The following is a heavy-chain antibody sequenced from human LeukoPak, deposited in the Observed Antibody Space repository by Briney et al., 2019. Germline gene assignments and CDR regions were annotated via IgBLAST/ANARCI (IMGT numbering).Heavy chain of an antibody. D-gene: IGHD6-13*01. CDR2: ISGSGGTT. J-gene: IGHJ4*02. CDR1: GFTFSSYA. Sequence: GGSLRLSCAASGFTFSSYAMSWVRQAPGKGLEWVSAISGSGGTTYYADSVKGRFTISRDNSKNTLYLQMNSLRAEDTAVYYCATSMEYSSSWTFDYWGQGTLVTVSS. CDR3: ATSMEYSSSWTFDY. V-gene: IGHV3-23*01.